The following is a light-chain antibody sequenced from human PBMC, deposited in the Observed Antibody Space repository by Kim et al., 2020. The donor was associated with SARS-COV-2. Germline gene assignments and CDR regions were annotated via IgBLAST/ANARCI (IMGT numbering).Light chain of an antibody. CDR2: NNN. Sequence: PGQRVTISCSGSSSNIGSNNVNWYQQLPGTAPKLLIYNNNQRPSGVPDRFSGSKSGTSASLAISGLQSEDEADYYCAAWDDSLNGVFGGGTQLTVL. CDR1: SSNIGSNN. CDR3: AAWDDSLNGV. V-gene: IGLV1-44*01. J-gene: IGLJ3*02.